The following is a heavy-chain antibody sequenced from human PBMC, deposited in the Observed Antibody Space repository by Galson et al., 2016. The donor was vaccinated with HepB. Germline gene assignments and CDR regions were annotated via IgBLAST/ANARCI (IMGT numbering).Heavy chain of an antibody. D-gene: IGHD3-10*01. CDR1: GVSITSGGYY. J-gene: IGHJ4*02. Sequence: LSLTCTVSGVSITSGGYYWSWIRQHPGKGLGWIGYIYNSGSTYYNPSLKSRVTISADTTKNQFSLRLSSVTAADTAVYYCARGHYSPHPQKYYFDYWGQGTLVTVSS. CDR3: ARGHYSPHPQKYYFDY. CDR2: IYNSGST. V-gene: IGHV4-31*03.